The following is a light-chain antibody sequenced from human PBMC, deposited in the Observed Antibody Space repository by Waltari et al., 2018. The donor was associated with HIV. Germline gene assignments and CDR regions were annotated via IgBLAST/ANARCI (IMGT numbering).Light chain of an antibody. Sequence: EIVMTQSPVTLSVSPGERATLSCRASQSVYSNLAWYQQKPGQAPRLVIYGASTRATGIPARFSGSVSGTEFTLTISSLQSEDFALYYCQQYYDWPLTFGGGTKVEIK. CDR3: QQYYDWPLT. J-gene: IGKJ4*01. CDR1: QSVYSN. CDR2: GAS. V-gene: IGKV3-15*01.